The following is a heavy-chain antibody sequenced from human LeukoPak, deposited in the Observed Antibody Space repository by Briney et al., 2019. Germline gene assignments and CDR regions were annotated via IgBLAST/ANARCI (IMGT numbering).Heavy chain of an antibody. V-gene: IGHV3-21*01. J-gene: IGHJ3*02. CDR3: ARLARDAFDI. CDR1: XFXFSSYG. Sequence: XLRLXXXASXFXFSSYGMNWVRQAPGKGLEWVSSITSSSSYIYYADSVKGRFTISRDNAKNSLYLQMNSLRAEDTAVYYCARLARDAFDIWGQGTMVTVSS. CDR2: ITSSSSYI.